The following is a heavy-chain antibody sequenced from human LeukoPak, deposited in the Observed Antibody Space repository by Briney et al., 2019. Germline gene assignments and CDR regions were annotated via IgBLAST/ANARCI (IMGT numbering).Heavy chain of an antibody. CDR1: GGSISSYY. Sequence: SETLSLTCTVSGGSISSYYWSWIRQPAGKGLEWIGRISSSGNTDYNPSLKSRLTMSVDMSKNQFSLKLNSVTAADTAVYYCAREGRSSTPGYWGQGTLVTVSS. D-gene: IGHD2-15*01. CDR3: AREGRSSTPGY. V-gene: IGHV4-4*07. CDR2: ISSSGNT. J-gene: IGHJ4*02.